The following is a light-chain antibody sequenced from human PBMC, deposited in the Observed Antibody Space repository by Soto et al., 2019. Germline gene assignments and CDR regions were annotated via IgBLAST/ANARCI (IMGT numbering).Light chain of an antibody. V-gene: IGKV1-5*03. CDR1: QTISSW. CDR2: KAS. CDR3: QHYNSYSEA. J-gene: IGKJ1*01. Sequence: DIQMNQSPSTLSGSVGDRVTITCRASQTISSWLAWYQQKPGKAPKLLIYKASTLKSGVPSRFGGSGSGTEFTLTIRSLQPDEFATYYCQHYNSYSEAVGQGTQVDIK.